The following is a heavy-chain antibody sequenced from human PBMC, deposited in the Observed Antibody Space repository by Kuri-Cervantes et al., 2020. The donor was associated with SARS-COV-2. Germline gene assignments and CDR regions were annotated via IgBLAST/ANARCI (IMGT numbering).Heavy chain of an antibody. Sequence: GSLRLSCTVSGGSISSSSYYWGWIRQPPGKGLEWIGSIYYSGSTYYNPSLKSRVTISVDTSKNQFSLKLSSVTAADTAVYYCARDRLQPTWGSSFWYFDLWGRGTLVTVSS. V-gene: IGHV4-39*07. CDR1: GGSISSSSYY. CDR3: ARDRLQPTWGSSFWYFDL. CDR2: IYYSGST. D-gene: IGHD7-27*01. J-gene: IGHJ2*01.